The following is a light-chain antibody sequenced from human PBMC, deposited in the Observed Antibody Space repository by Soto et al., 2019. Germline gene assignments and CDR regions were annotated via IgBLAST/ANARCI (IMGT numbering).Light chain of an antibody. Sequence: QSALTQPPSASGSPGQSVTISCTGTSSDVGAYNYVSWYQQHPGKAPKLMIYEVSKRPSGVPDRFSGSKSGNTASQTVSGLQAEDEADYYCTSYAGSNNFVFGTGTKLTVL. V-gene: IGLV2-8*01. J-gene: IGLJ1*01. CDR3: TSYAGSNNFV. CDR1: SSDVGAYNY. CDR2: EVS.